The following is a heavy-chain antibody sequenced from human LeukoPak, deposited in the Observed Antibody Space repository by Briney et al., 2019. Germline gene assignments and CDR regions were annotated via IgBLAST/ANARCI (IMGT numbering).Heavy chain of an antibody. CDR1: GASISNFY. J-gene: IGHJ5*02. Sequence: PSETLSLTCTVSGASISNFYWYWIRQSPGKGLESIGHIRYGGRTNYNPSLESRLTISLDTSKNQVSLTLSSVTAAATPVYFFARGGVGTGWGQENWLDPWGQGTLVTVSS. V-gene: IGHV4-59*01. CDR3: ARGGVGTGWGQENWLDP. CDR2: IRYGGRT. D-gene: IGHD3-3*01.